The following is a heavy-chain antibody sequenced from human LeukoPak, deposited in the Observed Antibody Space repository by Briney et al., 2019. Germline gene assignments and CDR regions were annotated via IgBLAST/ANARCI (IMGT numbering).Heavy chain of an antibody. CDR2: IKQDGSEK. J-gene: IGHJ4*02. V-gene: IGHV3-7*03. CDR1: GFTFSSYW. D-gene: IGHD3-22*01. CDR3: ARDISYPTSGYYYGFDY. Sequence: PGGSLRLSCAASGFTFSSYWMSWVRQAPGKGLEWVANIKQDGSEKHFVDFVKGRFTISRDNAKNSLYLQMNSLRADDTAIYYCARDISYPTSGYYYGFDYWGQGTLVTVSS.